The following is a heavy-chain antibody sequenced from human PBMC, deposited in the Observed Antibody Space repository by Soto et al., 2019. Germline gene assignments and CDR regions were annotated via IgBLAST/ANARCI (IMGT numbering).Heavy chain of an antibody. CDR3: ARRYGYYFDY. CDR1: GGSISSYY. V-gene: IGHV4-59*08. Sequence: PSETLSLTCTVSGGSISSYYWSWIRQPPGKGLEWIGYIYYSGSTNYNPSLKSRVNISVDTSKNQLSLKLSFVTAADTAVYYCARRYGYYFDYWGQGTLVTVS. CDR2: IYYSGST. J-gene: IGHJ4*02. D-gene: IGHD4-17*01.